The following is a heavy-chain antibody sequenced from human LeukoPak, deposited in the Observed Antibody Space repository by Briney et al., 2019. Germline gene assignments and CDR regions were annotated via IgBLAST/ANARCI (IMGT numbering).Heavy chain of an antibody. V-gene: IGHV1-46*01. CDR2: INPNVGTT. J-gene: IGHJ4*02. Sequence: ASVKVSCKASGYTFTSYYIHWVRQAPGQGLEWMGIINPNVGTTSYAQKFQGRVTMTRDMSTSTVYMELSSLRSEDTAVYYCARARGYCSSTSCYGDDYWGQGTLVTVSS. D-gene: IGHD2-2*01. CDR1: GYTFTSYY. CDR3: ARARGYCSSTSCYGDDY.